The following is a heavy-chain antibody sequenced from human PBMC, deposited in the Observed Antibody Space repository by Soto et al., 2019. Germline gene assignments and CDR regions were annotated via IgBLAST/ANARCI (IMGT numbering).Heavy chain of an antibody. D-gene: IGHD6-19*01. CDR3: ARVVAVAGAKDY. V-gene: IGHV4-31*03. CDR1: GGSLSSGGYY. CDR2: IYYSGST. Sequence: SETLSLTCTVSGGSLSSGGYYWSWIRQHPGKGLEWIGYIYYSGSTYYNPSLKSRVTISVDTSKNQFSLKLSSVTAADTAVYYCARVVAVAGAKDYWGQGTLVTVSS. J-gene: IGHJ4*02.